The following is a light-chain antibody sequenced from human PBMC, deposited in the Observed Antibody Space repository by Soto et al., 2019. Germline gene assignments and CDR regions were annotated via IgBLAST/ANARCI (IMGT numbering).Light chain of an antibody. Sequence: GDRVTLTCRASQSISSWLALYQQKPGKAPKLLIYDASSLESGVPSRFSGSGSGTEFTLTISSLQPDDFATYYCQQYNSYSGTFGQGTKVEIK. CDR3: QQYNSYSGT. J-gene: IGKJ1*01. CDR2: DAS. V-gene: IGKV1-5*01. CDR1: QSISSW.